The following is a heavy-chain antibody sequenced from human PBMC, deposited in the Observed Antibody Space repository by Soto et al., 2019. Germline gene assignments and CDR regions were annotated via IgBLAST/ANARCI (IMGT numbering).Heavy chain of an antibody. Sequence: QVQLVQSGAEVKKPGASVKVSGKASGYTFTSYAMHWVRQAPGQRLEWMGWINAGNGNTKYSQKFQGRVTITRDTSASTAYMELSSLRSEDTAVYYCAKGPVWFGELEYWFDPWGQGTLVTVSS. D-gene: IGHD3-10*01. J-gene: IGHJ5*02. CDR2: INAGNGNT. V-gene: IGHV1-3*01. CDR1: GYTFTSYA. CDR3: AKGPVWFGELEYWFDP.